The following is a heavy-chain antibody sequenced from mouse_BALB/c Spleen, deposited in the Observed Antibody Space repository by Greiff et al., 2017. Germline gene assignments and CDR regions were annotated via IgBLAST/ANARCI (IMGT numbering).Heavy chain of an antibody. CDR3: ARSGGSSGYGYFDV. CDR1: GFTFSSFG. D-gene: IGHD1-1*01. V-gene: IGHV5-17*02. Sequence: EVNLVESGGGLVQPGGSRKLSCAASGFTFSSFGMHWVRQAPEKGLEWVAYISSGSSTIYYADTVKGRFTISRDNPKNTLFLQMTSLRSEDTAMYYCARSGGSSGYGYFDVWGAGTTVTVSS. J-gene: IGHJ1*01. CDR2: ISSGSSTI.